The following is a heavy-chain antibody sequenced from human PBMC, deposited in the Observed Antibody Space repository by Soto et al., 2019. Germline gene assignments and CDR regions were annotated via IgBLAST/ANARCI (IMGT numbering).Heavy chain of an antibody. CDR2: ISAYNGNT. CDR3: ARDLRIVVVPAAISYYYYGMDV. V-gene: IGHV1-18*04. D-gene: IGHD2-2*02. J-gene: IGHJ6*02. Sequence: GASVKVSCKASGCTFTSYGISWVRQAPGQGLEWMGWISAYNGNTNYAQKLQGRVTMTTDTSTSTAYMELRSLRSDDTAVYYCARDLRIVVVPAAISYYYYGMDVWGQGTTVTVSS. CDR1: GCTFTSYG.